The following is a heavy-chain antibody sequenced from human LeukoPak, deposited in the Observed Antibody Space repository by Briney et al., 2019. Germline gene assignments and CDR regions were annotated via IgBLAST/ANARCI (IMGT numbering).Heavy chain of an antibody. D-gene: IGHD2-2*01. CDR3: ARRDQRNWFDP. V-gene: IGHV4-38-2*01. J-gene: IGHJ5*02. CDR1: GYSISSGYY. CDR2: IYHSGST. Sequence: PSETLSLTCAVSGYSISSGYYWGWLRQPPGKGLEWIGNIYHSGSTYYNPSLKSRVTISLDTSKNQFSLKLSSVTAADTAMYCCARRDQRNWFDPWGQGTLVTVSS.